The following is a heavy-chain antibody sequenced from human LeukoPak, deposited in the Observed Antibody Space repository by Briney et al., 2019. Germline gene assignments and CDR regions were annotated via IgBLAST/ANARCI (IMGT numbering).Heavy chain of an antibody. J-gene: IGHJ5*02. CDR1: GGSISSGGYS. Sequence: SETLSLTCAVSGGSISSGGYSWSWLRQPPGTGLEWIGYIYHSGSTYYNPSLKSRVTISVDRSKNQFSLKLSSVTAADTAVYYCASSSSWSEFDPWGQGTLVTVSS. V-gene: IGHV4-30-2*01. CDR3: ASSSSWSEFDP. D-gene: IGHD6-13*01. CDR2: IYHSGST.